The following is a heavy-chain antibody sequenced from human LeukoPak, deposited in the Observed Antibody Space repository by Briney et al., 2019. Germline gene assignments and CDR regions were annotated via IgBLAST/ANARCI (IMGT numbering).Heavy chain of an antibody. CDR2: ISGSGGNT. V-gene: IGHV3-23*01. CDR3: AKDSLPTSGCRGYFDY. D-gene: IGHD6-25*01. J-gene: IGHJ4*02. Sequence: GGSLRLSCAASGFTFSTYAMTWVRQAPGKGLEWVSAISGSGGNTYYANSVKDRFTISRVNSMNTLYLQMNSLRAEDTAIYYCAKDSLPTSGCRGYFDYWGQGTLVTVSS. CDR1: GFTFSTYA.